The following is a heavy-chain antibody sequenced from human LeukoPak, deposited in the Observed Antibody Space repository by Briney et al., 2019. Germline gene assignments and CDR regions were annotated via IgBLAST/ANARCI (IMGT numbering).Heavy chain of an antibody. D-gene: IGHD3-22*01. CDR1: GGSISSHY. V-gene: IGHV4-59*08. CDR3: ARHILCDSSGYRVGPYYFDY. CDR2: IYYSGST. Sequence: SETLSLTCTVSGGSISSHYCCWIRQPPGKGLERIGYIYYSGSTNYNPSLQSRVPISVDTSKNQFSLKLSSVTAADTAVYYCARHILCDSSGYRVGPYYFDYWGQGTLVTVSS. J-gene: IGHJ4*02.